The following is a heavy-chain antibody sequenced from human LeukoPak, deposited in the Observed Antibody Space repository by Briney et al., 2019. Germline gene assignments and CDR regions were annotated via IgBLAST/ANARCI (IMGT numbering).Heavy chain of an antibody. V-gene: IGHV3-33*01. CDR2: IWYDGSNK. Sequence: GGSLRLSCAASGFTFSSYGMHWVRQAPGKGLEWVAVIWYDGSNKYYADSVKGRFTISRDNSKNTLYLQMNSLRAEDTAVYYCASGDYYDSSGYPDYWGQGTLVTVSS. D-gene: IGHD3-22*01. CDR1: GFTFSSYG. CDR3: ASGDYYDSSGYPDY. J-gene: IGHJ4*02.